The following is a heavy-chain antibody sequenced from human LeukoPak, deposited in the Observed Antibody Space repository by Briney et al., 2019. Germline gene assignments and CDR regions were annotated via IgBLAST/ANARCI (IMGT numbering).Heavy chain of an antibody. CDR1: GFTFTNYA. Sequence: GGSLRLSCAASGFTFTNYAMSWVRQGPGKGLEWVSGIGRSGGSSYYADSVKGRFTISRDNPKNTLSLQMTSLRAEDTAVYYCARAADDYFFDYWGQGTLVTVSS. J-gene: IGHJ4*02. CDR3: ARAADDYFFDY. CDR2: IGRSGGSS. V-gene: IGHV3-23*01. D-gene: IGHD2-21*02.